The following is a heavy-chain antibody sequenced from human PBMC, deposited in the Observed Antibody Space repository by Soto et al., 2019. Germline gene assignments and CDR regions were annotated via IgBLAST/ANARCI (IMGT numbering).Heavy chain of an antibody. V-gene: IGHV3-13*01. D-gene: IGHD3-22*01. J-gene: IGHJ4*02. CDR2: IGTAGDT. Sequence: GGSLRLSCAASGFTFSSYDMHWVRQATGKGLEWVSAIGTAGDTYYADSVKGRFTISRDNSKNTLYLQMNSLRAEDTAVYYCARDQGSWSSGYYPLGSFDYWGQGTLVTVSS. CDR1: GFTFSSYD. CDR3: ARDQGSWSSGYYPLGSFDY.